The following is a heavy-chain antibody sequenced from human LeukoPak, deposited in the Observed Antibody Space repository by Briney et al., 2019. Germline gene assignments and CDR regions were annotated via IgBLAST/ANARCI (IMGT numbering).Heavy chain of an antibody. Sequence: GGSLRLSCAASGFTFSSYGMHWVRQAPGKGLEWVAVIWYDGSNKYYADSVKGRFTISRDNSKNTLYLQMNSLRAEDTAVYYCASPLRDYDFWSGYSNWGQGTLVTVSS. CDR1: GFTFSSYG. CDR3: ASPLRDYDFWSGYSN. D-gene: IGHD3-3*01. V-gene: IGHV3-33*01. CDR2: IWYDGSNK. J-gene: IGHJ4*02.